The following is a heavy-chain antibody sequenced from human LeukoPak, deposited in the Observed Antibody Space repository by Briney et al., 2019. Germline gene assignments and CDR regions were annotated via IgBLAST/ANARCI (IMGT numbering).Heavy chain of an antibody. J-gene: IGHJ4*02. CDR2: ISGSGGST. D-gene: IGHD3-10*01. CDR1: GFTFSSYA. Sequence: GGSLRLSCAASGFTFSSYAMSWVRQAPGKGLDWVSAISGSGGSTYYADSVKGRFTISRDNSKNTLYLQMNSLRAEDTAVYYCAKYGFGEFHFDYWGQGTLVTVSS. V-gene: IGHV3-23*01. CDR3: AKYGFGEFHFDY.